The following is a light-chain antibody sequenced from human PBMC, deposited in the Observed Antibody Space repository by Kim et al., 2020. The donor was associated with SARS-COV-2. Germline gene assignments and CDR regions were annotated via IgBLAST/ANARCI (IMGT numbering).Light chain of an antibody. V-gene: IGLV3-21*04. CDR2: YDK. CDR3: HVWDKSNDHHL. J-gene: IGLJ2*01. CDR1: IFGTNS. Sequence: GTAATITRAGDIFGTNSVNWYQQGPGQATLLVIYYDKDRPSRIPERFSGCHSGNTATLTISRVEAGDEADYYCHVWDKSNDHHLFGGGTQLTVL.